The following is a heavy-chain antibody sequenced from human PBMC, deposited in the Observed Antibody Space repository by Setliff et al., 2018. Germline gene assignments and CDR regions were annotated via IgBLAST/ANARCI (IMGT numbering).Heavy chain of an antibody. CDR2: IQYDGSDK. J-gene: IGHJ4*02. CDR1: GFTFSS. V-gene: IGHV3-30*02. Sequence: PGGSLRLSCAASGFTFSSMHWVRQAPGKGLEWLAFIQYDGSDKYYEDSVKGRFTISRDNSKNTLYLQVNTLRPEDTAVYYCARTQVVPASTYSIDYWGQGTLVTVSS. CDR3: ARTQVVPASTYSIDY. D-gene: IGHD2-2*01.